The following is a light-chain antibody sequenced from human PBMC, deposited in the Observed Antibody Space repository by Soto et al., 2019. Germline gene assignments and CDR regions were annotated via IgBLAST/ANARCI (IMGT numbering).Light chain of an antibody. CDR1: QSVSSNY. CDR3: QQFGGSSYS. Sequence: ESVLTQSPGTLSLSPGERATLSCRASQSVSSNYLAWYQQKPGQAPRLLIYGASTRATGIPDRFSGSGSGTGFTLSISRLEPEDFAVYYCQQFGGSSYSFGQGTKLEIK. V-gene: IGKV3-20*01. J-gene: IGKJ2*03. CDR2: GAS.